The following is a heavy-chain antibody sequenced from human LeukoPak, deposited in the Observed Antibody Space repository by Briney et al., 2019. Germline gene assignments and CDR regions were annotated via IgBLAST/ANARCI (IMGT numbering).Heavy chain of an antibody. J-gene: IGHJ4*02. CDR2: IIPIFGTA. CDR1: GGTFSSYA. V-gene: IGHV1-69*13. CDR3: AREDSSYEGGIDY. Sequence: SVKVSCKASGGTFSSYAISWLRQAPGQGLKWMGGIIPIFGTANYAQKFQGRVTITADESTSTAYMELSSLRSEDTAVYYCAREDSSYEGGIDYWGQGTLVTVSS. D-gene: IGHD6-6*01.